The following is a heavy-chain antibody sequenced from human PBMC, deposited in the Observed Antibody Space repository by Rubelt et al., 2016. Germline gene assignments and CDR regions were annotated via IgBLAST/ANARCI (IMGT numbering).Heavy chain of an antibody. Sequence: QVQLVQSGAEVKKPGSSVKVSCKASGGTFSSYAISWVRQAPGQGLEWMGGIIPIFGTGNYALKLQGRVTITADESTSTAYKELSSLRSEDTDVYYCAREGIAAAGDYWGQGTLVTVSS. V-gene: IGHV1-69*01. CDR3: AREGIAAAGDY. D-gene: IGHD6-13*01. J-gene: IGHJ4*02. CDR2: IIPIFGTG. CDR1: GGTFSSYA.